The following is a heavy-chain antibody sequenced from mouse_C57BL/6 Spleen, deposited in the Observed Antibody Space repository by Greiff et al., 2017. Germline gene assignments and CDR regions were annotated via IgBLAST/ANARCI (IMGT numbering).Heavy chain of an antibody. V-gene: IGHV1-72*01. CDR3: SRGRDCYGSSEYAMDY. Sequence: VQLQQPGAELVKPGASVKLSCKASGYTFTSYWMHWVKQRPGRGLEWIGRIDPNSGGPKYNEKFKSKATLTVDTPSSTAYMQLSSLTSEDSAGYYCSRGRDCYGSSEYAMDYWGQGTSVTVSS. CDR2: IDPNSGGP. CDR1: GYTFTSYW. D-gene: IGHD1-1*01. J-gene: IGHJ4*01.